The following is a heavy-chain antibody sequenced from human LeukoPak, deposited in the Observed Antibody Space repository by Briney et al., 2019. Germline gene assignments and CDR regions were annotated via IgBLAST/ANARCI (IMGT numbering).Heavy chain of an antibody. Sequence: GGSLRLSCAASGFTVSSNYMSWVRQAPGKGLEWVSVLSGGGGSVFYADSGKGRFTISRDNSKSTLYLQMNSLRVEDTAVYYCAREWGAAAGFNWFDPWGQGTLVTVSS. V-gene: IGHV3-53*01. J-gene: IGHJ5*02. CDR2: LSGGGGSV. CDR3: AREWGAAAGFNWFDP. D-gene: IGHD6-13*01. CDR1: GFTVSSNY.